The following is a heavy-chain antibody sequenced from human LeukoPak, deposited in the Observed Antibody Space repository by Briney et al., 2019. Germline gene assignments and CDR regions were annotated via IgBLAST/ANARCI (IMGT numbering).Heavy chain of an antibody. V-gene: IGHV4-59*01. D-gene: IGHD3-22*01. CDR3: ARSHYYDSSGYPPLYYYYYYMDV. J-gene: IGHJ6*03. CDR1: GGSFSGYY. CDR2: IYYSGST. Sequence: SETLSLTCAVYGGSFSGYYWSWIRQPPGKGLEWIGYIYYSGSTNYNPSLKSRVTISVDTSKNQFSLKLSSVTAADTAVYYCARSHYYDSSGYPPLYYYYYYMDVWGKGTTVTVSS.